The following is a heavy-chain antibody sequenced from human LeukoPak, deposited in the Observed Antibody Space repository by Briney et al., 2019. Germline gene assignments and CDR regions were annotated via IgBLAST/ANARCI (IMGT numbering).Heavy chain of an antibody. J-gene: IGHJ4*02. CDR2: IRSSGSDT. CDR1: RFTFRDHF. Sequence: PGGSLRLSCAASRFTFRDHFMSWIRQPPGKGLEYVSYIRSSGSDTYYSDSVKGRFTVSRDNAKNSLFLQMNSLRAEDTAVYYCATAPTEDGDGSSPGYWGQGTLVTVSS. V-gene: IGHV3-11*04. D-gene: IGHD4-17*01. CDR3: ATAPTEDGDGSSPGY.